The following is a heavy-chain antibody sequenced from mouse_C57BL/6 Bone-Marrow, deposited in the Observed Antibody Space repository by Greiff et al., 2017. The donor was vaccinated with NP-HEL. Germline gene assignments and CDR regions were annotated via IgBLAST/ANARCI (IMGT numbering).Heavy chain of an antibody. D-gene: IGHD2-2*01. CDR2: INPSSGYT. J-gene: IGHJ4*01. V-gene: IGHV1-7*01. CDR1: GYTFTSYW. Sequence: VQRVESGAELAKPGASVKLSCKASGYTFTSYWMHWVNQRPGQGLEWIGYINPSSGYTKYNQKFKDKATLTADKSSSTAYMQLSILTYEDSAVYYCARSERLYYYAMDYWGQGTSVTVSS. CDR3: ARSERLYYYAMDY.